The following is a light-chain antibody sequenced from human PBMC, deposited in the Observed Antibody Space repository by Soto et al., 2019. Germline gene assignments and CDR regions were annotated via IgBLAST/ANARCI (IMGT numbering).Light chain of an antibody. CDR3: QHLDVHPPLT. J-gene: IGKJ4*01. CDR1: QGISTY. V-gene: IGKV1-9*01. CDR2: AAS. Sequence: DLQLTQSPSFLSASVGDRVTITCRASQGISTYLAWYQQKPGKAPNLLIYAASTLQSGVPSRFSGGGSGTEFTLTINTLQPEDFATYYCQHLDVHPPLTFGGGTKVEIK.